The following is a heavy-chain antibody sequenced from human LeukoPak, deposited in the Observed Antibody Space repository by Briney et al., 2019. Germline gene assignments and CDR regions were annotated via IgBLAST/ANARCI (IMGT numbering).Heavy chain of an antibody. CDR3: ARDLGPEYYDILTGYYWVY. J-gene: IGHJ4*02. Sequence: EASVKVSCKASGYTFTSYGISWVRQAPGQGLEWMGWISAYNGNTNYAQKLQGRVTMTTDTSTSTAYMELRSLRSDDTAVYYCARDLGPEYYDILTGYYWVYWGQGTLVTVSS. V-gene: IGHV1-18*01. D-gene: IGHD3-9*01. CDR2: ISAYNGNT. CDR1: GYTFTSYG.